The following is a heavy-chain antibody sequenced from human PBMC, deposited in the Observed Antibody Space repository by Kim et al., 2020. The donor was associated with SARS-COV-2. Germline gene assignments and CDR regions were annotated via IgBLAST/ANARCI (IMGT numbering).Heavy chain of an antibody. Sequence: SVKVSCKASGGTFSSYAISWVRQAPGQGLEWMGGIIPIFGTANYAQKFQGRVTITADESTSTAYMELSSLRSEDTAVYYCARDVGYSNYGYWFDPWGQGTLVTVSS. V-gene: IGHV1-69*13. CDR2: IIPIFGTA. J-gene: IGHJ5*02. CDR3: ARDVGYSNYGYWFDP. CDR1: GGTFSSYA. D-gene: IGHD4-4*01.